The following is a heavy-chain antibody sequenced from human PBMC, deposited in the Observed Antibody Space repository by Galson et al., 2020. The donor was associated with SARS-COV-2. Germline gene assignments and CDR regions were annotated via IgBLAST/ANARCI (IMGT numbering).Heavy chain of an antibody. D-gene: IGHD3-10*01. J-gene: IGHJ3*02. CDR2: IYYSGST. Sequence: SETLSLTCTVSGGSISSSSYYWGWIRQPPGKGLEWIGSIYYSGSTYYNPSLKSRVTISVDTSKNQFSLKLSSVTAADTAVYYCARDPQITMVRGVISAFDIWGQGTMVTVSS. CDR1: GGSISSSSYY. V-gene: IGHV4-39*07. CDR3: ARDPQITMVRGVISAFDI.